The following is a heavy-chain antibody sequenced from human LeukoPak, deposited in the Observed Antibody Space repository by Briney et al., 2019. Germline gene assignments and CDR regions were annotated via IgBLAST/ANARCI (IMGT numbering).Heavy chain of an antibody. V-gene: IGHV4-39*07. CDR3: ARDNRASFDY. Sequence: PSETLSLTCTVSGGSISSSSYYWGWIRQPPGKGLEWIGSIYYSGSTYYNPSLKSRVTISVDTSKNQFSLKLSSVTAADTAVYYCARDNRASFDYWGQGTLVTVSS. J-gene: IGHJ4*02. D-gene: IGHD1-14*01. CDR2: IYYSGST. CDR1: GGSISSSSYY.